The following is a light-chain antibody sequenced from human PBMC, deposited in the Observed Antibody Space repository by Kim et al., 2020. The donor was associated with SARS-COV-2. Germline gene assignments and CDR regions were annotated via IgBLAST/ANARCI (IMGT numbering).Light chain of an antibody. V-gene: IGLV1-47*01. CDR1: SSNIGSNY. CDR2: MNN. Sequence: QRVTISCSGSSSNIGSNYVYWYQQLPGTAPKLLIYMNNQRPSGVPDRFSGSKSGTSASLAISGLRSEDEADYYCAAWDDSLSGHVVFGGGTQLTVL. J-gene: IGLJ2*01. CDR3: AAWDDSLSGHVV.